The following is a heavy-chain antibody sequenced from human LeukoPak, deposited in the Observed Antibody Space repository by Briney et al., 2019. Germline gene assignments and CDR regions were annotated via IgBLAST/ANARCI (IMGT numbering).Heavy chain of an antibody. CDR2: VSGSGGTT. J-gene: IGHJ3*02. CDR1: GFTFRSYA. V-gene: IGHV3-23*01. CDR3: AKVSTYGDDYHDAFDI. D-gene: IGHD4-17*01. Sequence: PGGSLRLSCAASGFTFRSYAISSVRQAPGKGLEWVSAVSGSGGTTYYADSVRGRFTISRDNSKNTLYLQMNSLRAEDTAVYYCAKVSTYGDDYHDAFDIWGQGTMVTVSS.